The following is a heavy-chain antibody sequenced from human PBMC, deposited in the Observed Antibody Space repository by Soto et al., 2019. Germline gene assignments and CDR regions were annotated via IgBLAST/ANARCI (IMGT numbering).Heavy chain of an antibody. CDR3: ARHPGRLYYYDSSGSHNWFDP. CDR1: GYSFTSYW. J-gene: IGHJ5*02. D-gene: IGHD3-22*01. V-gene: IGHV5-10-1*03. CDR2: IDPSDSYT. Sequence: EVQLVQSGAEVKKPGESLRISCKGSGYSFTSYWISWVRQMPGKGLEWMGRIDPSDSYTNYSPSFQGHVTISADKSISTAYLQWSSLKASDTAMYYCARHPGRLYYYDSSGSHNWFDPWGQGTLVTVSS.